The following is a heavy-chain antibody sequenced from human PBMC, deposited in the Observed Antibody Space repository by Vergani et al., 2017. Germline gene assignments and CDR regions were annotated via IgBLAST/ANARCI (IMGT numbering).Heavy chain of an antibody. CDR2: IYYSGST. CDR3: ARQGSESYYPYYYYGMDV. J-gene: IGHJ6*02. D-gene: IGHD1-26*01. CDR1: GGSISSSSYY. Sequence: QLQLQESGPGLVKPSETLSLTCTVSGGSISSSSYYWGWIRQPPGKGLEWIGSIYYSGSTYYNPSLKSRVTISVDTSKNQFSLKLSSVTAADTAVYYCARQGSESYYPYYYYGMDVWGQGTTVTVSS. V-gene: IGHV4-39*01.